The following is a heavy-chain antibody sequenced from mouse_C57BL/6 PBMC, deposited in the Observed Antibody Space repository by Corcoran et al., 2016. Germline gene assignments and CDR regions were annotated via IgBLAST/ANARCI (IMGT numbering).Heavy chain of an antibody. D-gene: IGHD2-1*01. CDR2: IAVKSDNYGA. V-gene: IGHV13-2*01. CDR3: SRGNSEGFPY. Sequence: QVQLVETGGGLVRPGNSLKLSCVTSGFTFTNYRLHSLRQPPGKRLEWSAVIAVKSDNYGANYAESVKGRFAISRDDSKSSVYLEMNGLREEDTATYFCSRGNSEGFPYWCQGTLVTVSA. J-gene: IGHJ3*01. CDR1: GFTFTNYR.